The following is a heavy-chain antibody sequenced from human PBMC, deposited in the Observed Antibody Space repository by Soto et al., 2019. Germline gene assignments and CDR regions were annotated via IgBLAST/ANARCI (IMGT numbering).Heavy chain of an antibody. CDR2: IIPIFGTA. Sequence: SVKVSCKVSGYTLTELSMHWVRQAPGKGLEWMGGIIPIFGTANYAQKFQGRVTITADESTSTAYMELSSLRSEDTAVYYCARARSLELDYWGKGTLVTVSS. CDR1: GYTLTELS. V-gene: IGHV1-69*13. D-gene: IGHD1-1*01. J-gene: IGHJ4*02. CDR3: ARARSLELDY.